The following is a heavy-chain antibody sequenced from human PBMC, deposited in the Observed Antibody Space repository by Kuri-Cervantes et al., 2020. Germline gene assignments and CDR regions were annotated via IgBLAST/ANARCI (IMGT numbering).Heavy chain of an antibody. Sequence: GGSLRLSCVASGFTFSSYGMHWVRQAPGKGLEWVAVISYDGSNKYYADSVKGRFTISRDNSKNTLYLQMNSLRDEDTAVYYCARGRQGSGSYYFHNWFDPWGQGTLVTVSS. CDR3: ARGRQGSGSYYFHNWFDP. CDR1: GFTFSSYG. J-gene: IGHJ5*02. V-gene: IGHV3-30*03. D-gene: IGHD3-10*01. CDR2: ISYDGSNK.